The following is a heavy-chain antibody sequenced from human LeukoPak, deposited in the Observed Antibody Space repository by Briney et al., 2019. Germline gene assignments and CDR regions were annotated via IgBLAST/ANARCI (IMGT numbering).Heavy chain of an antibody. CDR3: ARVGDGYNFWEKYYFDY. Sequence: PGGSLRLSCAASGFTFSSSWIHWVRQAPGKGLVWVSRINGDGSGTGYADSVKGRFTISRDNAKNSLYLQMNSLRAEDTAVYYCARVGDGYNFWEKYYFDYWGQGTLVTVSS. D-gene: IGHD5-24*01. V-gene: IGHV3-74*01. CDR1: GFTFSSSW. J-gene: IGHJ4*02. CDR2: INGDGSGT.